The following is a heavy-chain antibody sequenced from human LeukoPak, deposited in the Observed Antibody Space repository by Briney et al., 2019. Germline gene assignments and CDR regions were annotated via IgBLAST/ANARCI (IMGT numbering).Heavy chain of an antibody. CDR1: GFTFISYW. J-gene: IGHJ6*03. CDR3: ATGPQASYYYDSSGIYYMDV. CDR2: IKQDGSEK. V-gene: IGHV3-7*01. D-gene: IGHD3-22*01. Sequence: GGSLRLSCAASGFTFISYWMSWVRQAPGKGLEWVANIKQDGSEKYYVDSVKGRFTISRDNAKNSLYLQMNSLRAGDTAMYYCATGPQASYYYDSSGIYYMDVWGKGTTVTVSS.